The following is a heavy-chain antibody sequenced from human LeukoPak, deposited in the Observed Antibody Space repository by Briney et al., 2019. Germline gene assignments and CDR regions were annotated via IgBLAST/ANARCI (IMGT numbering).Heavy chain of an antibody. D-gene: IGHD2-15*01. Sequence: SETLSLTCAVYGGSFSGYYWSWIRQPPGKGLEWIGEINHSGSTNYNPSLKSRVTISVDTSKNQFSLKLSSVTAADTAVYYCARGRGYCSGGSCQANYFDYWGQGTLVTVSS. CDR1: GGSFSGYY. V-gene: IGHV4-34*01. CDR2: INHSGST. CDR3: ARGRGYCSGGSCQANYFDY. J-gene: IGHJ4*02.